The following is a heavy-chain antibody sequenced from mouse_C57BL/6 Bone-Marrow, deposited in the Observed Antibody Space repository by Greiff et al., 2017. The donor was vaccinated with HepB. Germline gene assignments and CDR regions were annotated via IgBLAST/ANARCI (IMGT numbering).Heavy chain of an antibody. CDR3: ARHEDGGSSYYWYFDV. V-gene: IGHV1-62-2*01. Sequence: QVHVKQSGAELVKPGASVKLSCTASGYTFTEYTIHWVKQRSGQGLEWIGWFYPGSGIIKYNEKFKDKATLTADKSSSTVYMELSILTSEDSAVYFCARHEDGGSSYYWYFDVWGTGTTVTVSS. J-gene: IGHJ1*03. CDR1: GYTFTEYT. D-gene: IGHD1-1*01. CDR2: FYPGSGII.